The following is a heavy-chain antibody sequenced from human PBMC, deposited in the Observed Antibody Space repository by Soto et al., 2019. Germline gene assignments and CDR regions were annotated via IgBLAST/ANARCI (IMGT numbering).Heavy chain of an antibody. CDR3: ASSPLWFGKKMLFDP. D-gene: IGHD3-10*01. J-gene: IGHJ5*02. CDR1: GGSISSYY. V-gene: IGHV4-59*01. Sequence: PSETLSLTCTVSGGSISSYYWSWIRQPPGKGLEWIGHIYYSGSTYYNTSLKSRVTISVDTSKNQFSLKLSSVTAAYMAVYYCASSPLWFGKKMLFDPWGQGTLVTVSS. CDR2: IYYSGST.